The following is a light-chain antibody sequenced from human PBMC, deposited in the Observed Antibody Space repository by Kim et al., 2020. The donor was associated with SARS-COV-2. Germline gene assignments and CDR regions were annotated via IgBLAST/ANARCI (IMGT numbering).Light chain of an antibody. V-gene: IGKV3-15*01. CDR3: HQYHTWPYS. CDR2: GAS. CDR1: ESVRTS. Sequence: SASPGETVPLSCRATESVRTSLAWYQQRPGQAPTLLIYGASTRATGIPARFTGSGSGSQFTLTIRGLQSEDFAVYHCHQYHTWPYSFGRGTKLEI. J-gene: IGKJ2*03.